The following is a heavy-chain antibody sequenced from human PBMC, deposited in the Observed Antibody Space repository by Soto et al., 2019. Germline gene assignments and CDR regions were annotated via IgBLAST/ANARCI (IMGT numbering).Heavy chain of an antibody. V-gene: IGHV4-39*01. Sequence: QLQLQESGPGLVKPSETLSLTCSVSGGSINSDKYYWGWIRQPPGKGLEWIGSIYFRGNTYYNPSLLTRXTXSLXXXXXXXXXXXXXXXXADSAVYFCARREGLAIISYNFDFWGQGALVTVSS. CDR3: ARREGLAIISYNFDF. J-gene: IGHJ4*02. CDR2: IYFRGNT. CDR1: GGSINSDKYY. D-gene: IGHD2-8*01.